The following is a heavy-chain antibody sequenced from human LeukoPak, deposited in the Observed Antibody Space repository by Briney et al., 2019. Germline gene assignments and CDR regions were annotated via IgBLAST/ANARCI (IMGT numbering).Heavy chain of an antibody. J-gene: IGHJ5*02. Sequence: SETLSLTCTVSGGSISSGGYYWSWIRQHPGKGLEWIGYIYYSGSTYYNPSLKSRVTISVDTSKNQFSLKLSSVTAADTAVYYCARDRDTMVRGVRVPCGFDPWGQGTLVTVSS. V-gene: IGHV4-31*03. CDR3: ARDRDTMVRGVRVPCGFDP. D-gene: IGHD3-10*01. CDR2: IYYSGST. CDR1: GGSISSGGYY.